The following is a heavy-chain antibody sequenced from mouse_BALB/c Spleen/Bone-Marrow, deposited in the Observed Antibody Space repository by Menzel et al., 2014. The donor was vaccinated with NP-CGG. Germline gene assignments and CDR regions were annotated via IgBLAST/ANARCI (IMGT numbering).Heavy chain of an antibody. Sequence: DVQLVESGGGLVQPGGSRKLSCAASGFTFSSFGMHWVRQAPEKGLEWVAYISSGSSTIYYADTVKGRFTISRDNPKNTLFLQMTSVRSEDTAMYYCARRDDGYYNFDYWGQGTTLTVSS. CDR3: ARRDDGYYNFDY. CDR2: ISSGSSTI. D-gene: IGHD2-3*01. CDR1: GFTFSSFG. V-gene: IGHV5-17*02. J-gene: IGHJ2*01.